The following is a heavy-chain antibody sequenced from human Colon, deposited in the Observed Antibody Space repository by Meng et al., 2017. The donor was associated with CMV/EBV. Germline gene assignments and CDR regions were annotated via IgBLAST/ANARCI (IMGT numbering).Heavy chain of an antibody. CDR1: GFRFSDYY. J-gene: IGHJ4*02. D-gene: IGHD2-8*01. V-gene: IGHV3-11*01. CDR3: ARDLNGFDY. Sequence: LSCAASGFRFSDYYMGWIRQAPGKGLEWVSYISDDGGTTYYADSVKGRFTISRDNDKNSLYLQMNSLRAEDTAVYYCARDLNGFDYWGQGTLVTVSS. CDR2: ISDDGGTT.